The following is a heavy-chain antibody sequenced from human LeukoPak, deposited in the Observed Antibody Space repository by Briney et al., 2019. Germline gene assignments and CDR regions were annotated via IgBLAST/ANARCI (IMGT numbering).Heavy chain of an antibody. CDR1: GFTFSSYA. V-gene: IGHV3-23*01. Sequence: GGSLRLSCAASGFTFSSYAMSWVRQAPGKGLEWVSAISGSGGSTYYADSVKGRFTISRDNSKNTLYLQMNSLRAEDTAVYYCAKDTYDSSSYCHFDYWGRGTLVTVSS. J-gene: IGHJ4*02. CDR2: ISGSGGST. D-gene: IGHD3-22*01. CDR3: AKDTYDSSSYCHFDY.